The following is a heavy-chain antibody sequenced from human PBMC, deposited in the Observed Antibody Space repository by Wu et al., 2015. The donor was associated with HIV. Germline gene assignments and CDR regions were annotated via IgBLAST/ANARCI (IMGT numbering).Heavy chain of an antibody. CDR1: GYTSTGYY. J-gene: IGHJ6*02. D-gene: IGHD3-22*01. CDR3: ARDLDSSAYLPYYGMDV. CDR2: INPNSGGT. Sequence: QVQLVQSGAEVKKPGASVKVSCKASGYTSTGYYMHWVRQAPGQGLEWMGWINPNSGGTNYAQKFQGRVTMTRDTSISAAYMELSRLRSDDTAVYYCARDLDSSAYLPYYGMDVWGQGTTVTVSS. V-gene: IGHV1-2*02.